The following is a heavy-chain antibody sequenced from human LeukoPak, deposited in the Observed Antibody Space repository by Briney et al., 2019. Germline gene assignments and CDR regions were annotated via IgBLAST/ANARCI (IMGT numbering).Heavy chain of an antibody. CDR3: ARDLINYEFWSGLFGY. Sequence: GGSLRLSCAASGFTFSRYWMHWVRQAPGKGLVWVSRINSDGYSTTCADSVKGRFTISRDNAKNTLYLQMNSLRAEDTAVYYCARDLINYEFWSGLFGYWGQGTLVTVSS. V-gene: IGHV3-74*01. J-gene: IGHJ4*02. D-gene: IGHD3-3*01. CDR2: INSDGYST. CDR1: GFTFSRYW.